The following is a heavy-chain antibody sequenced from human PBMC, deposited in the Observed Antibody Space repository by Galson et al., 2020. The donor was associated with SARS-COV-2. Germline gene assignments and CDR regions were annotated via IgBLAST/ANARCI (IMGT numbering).Heavy chain of an antibody. CDR1: GFTFSSYG. V-gene: IGHV3-33*01. J-gene: IGHJ5*02. D-gene: IGHD5-12*01. CDR2: IWYDGSNK. CDR3: ARDFFHFKIGDGYNLPWFDP. Sequence: GGSLRLSCAASGFTFSSYGMHWVRQAPGKGLEWVAVIWYDGSNKYYADSVKGRFTISRDNSKNTLYLQMNSLRAEDTAVYYCARDFFHFKIGDGYNLPWFDPWGQGTLVTVSS.